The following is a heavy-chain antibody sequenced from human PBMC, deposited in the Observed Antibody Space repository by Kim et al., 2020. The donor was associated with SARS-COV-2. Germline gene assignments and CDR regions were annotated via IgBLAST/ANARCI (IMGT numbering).Heavy chain of an antibody. D-gene: IGHD3-9*01. CDR3: ARSALIGYEPHDY. V-gene: IGHV1-18*01. Sequence: ASVKVSCKASGYTFTIYGISWVRQAPGQGLEWMGWISAYNGNKNYAQKLQGRVTMTTDTSTSTAYMELRSLRSDDTAMYYCARSALIGYEPHDYWGQGTLVTVSS. CDR1: GYTFTIYG. J-gene: IGHJ4*02. CDR2: ISAYNGNK.